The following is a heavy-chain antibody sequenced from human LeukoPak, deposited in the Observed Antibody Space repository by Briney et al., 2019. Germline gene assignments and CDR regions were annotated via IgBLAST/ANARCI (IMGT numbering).Heavy chain of an antibody. J-gene: IGHJ4*02. D-gene: IGHD3-16*02. CDR1: GFAFSDSD. CDR3: AKDSPLSIDY. Sequence: GGSLRLSCAASGFAFSDSDMYWVRQAPGKGLEWVSAISGSGGSTYYADSVKGRFTISRDNSKNTLYLQMNSLRAEDTAVYYCAKDSPLSIDYWGQGTLVTVSS. CDR2: ISGSGGST. V-gene: IGHV3-23*01.